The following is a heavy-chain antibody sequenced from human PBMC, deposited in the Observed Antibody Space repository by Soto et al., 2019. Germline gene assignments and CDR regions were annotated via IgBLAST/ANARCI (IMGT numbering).Heavy chain of an antibody. J-gene: IGHJ4*02. Sequence: QERLVQSGAEVRKPGSSVKVSCKVTGGTSTRYAINWVRQAPGQGLEWMGGIAPMFGTSKYAQKFQGRVTITAYTSTNIAYMELRSRRAEDTAVYYCNRGSEYDFWSGYLWGQGTLVSVSS. CDR3: NRGSEYDFWSGYL. CDR2: IAPMFGTS. D-gene: IGHD3-3*01. CDR1: GGTSTRYA. V-gene: IGHV1-69*06.